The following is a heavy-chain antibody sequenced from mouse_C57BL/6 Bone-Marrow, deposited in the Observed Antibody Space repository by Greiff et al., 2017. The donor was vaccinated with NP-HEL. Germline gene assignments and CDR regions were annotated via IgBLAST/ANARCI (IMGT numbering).Heavy chain of an antibody. J-gene: IGHJ1*03. CDR2: IRNKANGYTT. Sequence: EVKLVESGGGLVQPGGSLSLSCAASGFTFTDYYMSWVRQPPGKALEWLGFIRNKANGYTTEYSASVKGRFTISRDNSQSILYLQMNALRAEDSDTYYCARLITTDGYFDVWGTGTTVTVSS. D-gene: IGHD1-1*01. CDR1: GFTFTDYY. CDR3: ARLITTDGYFDV. V-gene: IGHV7-3*01.